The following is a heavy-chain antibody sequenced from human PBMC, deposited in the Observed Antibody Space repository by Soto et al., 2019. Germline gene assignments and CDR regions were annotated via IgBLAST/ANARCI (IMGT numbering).Heavy chain of an antibody. V-gene: IGHV4-34*01. J-gene: IGHJ4*02. Sequence: SETLSLTCAVYGGSFSGYYWSWIRQPPGKGLEWIGEINHSGSTNYNPSLKSRVTISVDTSKNQFSLKLSSVTAADTAVYYCASTGIFDPPQLGMFDYWGQGTLVTVSS. D-gene: IGHD7-27*01. CDR3: ASTGIFDPPQLGMFDY. CDR2: INHSGST. CDR1: GGSFSGYY.